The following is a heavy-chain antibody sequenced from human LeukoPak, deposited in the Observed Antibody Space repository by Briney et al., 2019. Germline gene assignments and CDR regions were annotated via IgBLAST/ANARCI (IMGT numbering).Heavy chain of an antibody. CDR3: AKGGCSSSNCYANY. V-gene: IGHV3-30*18. D-gene: IGHD2-2*01. J-gene: IGHJ4*02. Sequence: GGSLRLSCAASGFTFSSYGMHWVRQAPGKGLEWVAVMSYDGSNEFYADSVKGRFTISRDNSKNTLYLQMNSLRPDDTALYYCAKGGCSSSNCYANYWGQGTLVTVSS. CDR2: MSYDGSNE. CDR1: GFTFSSYG.